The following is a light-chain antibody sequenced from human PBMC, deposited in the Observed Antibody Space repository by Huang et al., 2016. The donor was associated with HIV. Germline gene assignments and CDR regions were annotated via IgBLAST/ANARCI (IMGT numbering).Light chain of an antibody. V-gene: IGKV3-15*01. J-gene: IGKJ2*01. CDR2: GAS. CDR1: QSISSN. Sequence: IVMTQSPATLSVSPGERATLSCRSSQSISSNLAWYQQKPGQAHMLLIYGASTRATGIPARFSGSGSGTEFTLTISSLQSEDFAVYYCQQYNNRYTCGQGTKLEIK. CDR3: QQYNNRYT.